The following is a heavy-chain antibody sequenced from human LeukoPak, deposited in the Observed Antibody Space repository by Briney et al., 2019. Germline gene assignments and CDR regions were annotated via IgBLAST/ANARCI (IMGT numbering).Heavy chain of an antibody. J-gene: IGHJ4*02. D-gene: IGHD6-19*01. CDR2: ISSSSSYI. CDR3: ARDPPYSSGWYLFDY. Sequence: GGSLRLSCAASGFTFSSYSMNWVRQAPGKGLEWVSSISSSSSYIYYADSVKGRFTISRDNAKNSLYLQMNSLRAEDTAVYYCARDPPYSSGWYLFDYWGQGTLVTVSS. V-gene: IGHV3-21*01. CDR1: GFTFSSYS.